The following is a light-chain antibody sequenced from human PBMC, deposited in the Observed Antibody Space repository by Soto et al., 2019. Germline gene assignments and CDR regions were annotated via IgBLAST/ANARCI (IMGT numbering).Light chain of an antibody. CDR3: QQLNSYPVT. CDR1: QGLNSY. Sequence: DIRLTQSPSFLSASVGDRVTITCRASQGLNSYFAWYQKKPWIAPKLLLYATSTLQSVFPSRCSCNGRGAEFTLTLTSLQPEDITSYCCQQLNSYPVTLGGGNKVEL. CDR2: ATS. J-gene: IGKJ4*01. V-gene: IGKV1-9*01.